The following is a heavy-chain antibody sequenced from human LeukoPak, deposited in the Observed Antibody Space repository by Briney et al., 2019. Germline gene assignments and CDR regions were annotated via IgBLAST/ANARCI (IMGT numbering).Heavy chain of an antibody. D-gene: IGHD3-9*01. CDR1: GGSISSSSYY. CDR2: IYYSGST. J-gene: IGHJ4*02. CDR3: ARHGGDRYFDCLSPWRPFDY. V-gene: IGHV4-39*01. Sequence: SETLSLTCTVSGGSISSSSYYWGWIRQPPGKELEWIGSIYYSGSTYYNPSLKSRVTISVDRSKNPFSLKLSSVTAADTAVYYCARHGGDRYFDCLSPWRPFDYWGQGTLVTVSS.